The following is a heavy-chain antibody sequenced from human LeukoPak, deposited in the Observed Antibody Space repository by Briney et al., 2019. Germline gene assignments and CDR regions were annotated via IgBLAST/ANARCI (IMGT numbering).Heavy chain of an antibody. CDR1: GGTFSSYA. D-gene: IGHD3-22*01. CDR3: ARDLYYDSSGYYNYYYYMDV. V-gene: IGHV1-69*05. J-gene: IGHJ6*03. Sequence: ASVKVSCKASGGTFSSYAISWVRQAPGQGLEWMGGIIPLFGTANYAQKFQGRVTITTDESTSTAYMELSSLRSGDTAVYYCARDLYYDSSGYYNYYYYMDVWGKGTTVTVSS. CDR2: IIPLFGTA.